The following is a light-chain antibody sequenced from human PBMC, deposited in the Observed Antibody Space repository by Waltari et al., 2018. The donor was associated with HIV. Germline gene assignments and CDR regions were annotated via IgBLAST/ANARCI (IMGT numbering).Light chain of an antibody. V-gene: IGKV1-39*01. CDR3: HQSYSTPYT. Sequence: DIQMTQFPSSLSASVGDRVTITCRASQTITSYLNWCQQKPGKAPKLLIYGTSNLQSGVSSRFSGSGSGADFTLTIRSAQPEDFATYYCHQSYSTPYTFGQGTRLEIK. CDR1: QTITSY. CDR2: GTS. J-gene: IGKJ2*01.